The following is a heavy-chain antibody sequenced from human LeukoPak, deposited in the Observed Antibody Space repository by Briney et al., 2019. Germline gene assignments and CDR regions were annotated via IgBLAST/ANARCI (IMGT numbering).Heavy chain of an antibody. V-gene: IGHV1-2*04. CDR1: GYTFTGYY. Sequence: GASVKVSCKASGYTFTGYYMHWVRQAPGQGLEWMGWINPNSGGTNYAQKFQGWVTMTRDTSISTAYMELSRLRSDDTAVYYCARPILVGATPSAFDIWGQGTMVTVSS. J-gene: IGHJ3*02. D-gene: IGHD1-26*01. CDR2: INPNSGGT. CDR3: ARPILVGATPSAFDI.